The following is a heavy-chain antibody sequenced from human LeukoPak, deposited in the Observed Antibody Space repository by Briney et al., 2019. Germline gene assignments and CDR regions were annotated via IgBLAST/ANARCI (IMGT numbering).Heavy chain of an antibody. D-gene: IGHD5-12*01. V-gene: IGHV1-69*01. Sequence: SSVKVSCKPSGGTVSSYAISWVRQAPGQGLEWMGGIIPFFGTANYAQKFKGRVTSTADESTSTAYMELSSLRSEDTAVYYCARDPGYSGYDGVEDWFDPWGQGTLVTVSS. CDR3: ARDPGYSGYDGVEDWFDP. J-gene: IGHJ5*02. CDR1: GGTVSSYA. CDR2: IIPFFGTA.